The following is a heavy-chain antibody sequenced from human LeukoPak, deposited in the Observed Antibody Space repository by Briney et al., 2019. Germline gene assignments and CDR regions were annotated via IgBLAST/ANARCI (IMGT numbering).Heavy chain of an antibody. V-gene: IGHV3-74*01. Sequence: PGGSLRLSCAASGFTFSLYWMHWVRQGPGKGLVWVARIDSDGSSTIYADSVKGRLTISRDNARNTLYLQMNGLRAEDTAVYYCARGWLDIGDYWGQGTLVTVSS. J-gene: IGHJ4*02. CDR1: GFTFSLYW. CDR2: IDSDGSST. D-gene: IGHD6-19*01. CDR3: ARGWLDIGDY.